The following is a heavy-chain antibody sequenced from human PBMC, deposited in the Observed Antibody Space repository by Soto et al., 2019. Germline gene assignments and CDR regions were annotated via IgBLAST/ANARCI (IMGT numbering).Heavy chain of an antibody. J-gene: IGHJ5*02. D-gene: IGHD6-19*01. CDR2: ISATGGST. Sequence: PGGSLRLSCAASGFTFSSYAMNWVRQAPGKGLEWVATISATGGSTYYADSVKGRFTISRDNSKNTLYLQMNSLRAEDTAVYYCAKDLRGIAVVPESDWFDPWGQGTLVTVSS. V-gene: IGHV3-23*01. CDR1: GFTFSSYA. CDR3: AKDLRGIAVVPESDWFDP.